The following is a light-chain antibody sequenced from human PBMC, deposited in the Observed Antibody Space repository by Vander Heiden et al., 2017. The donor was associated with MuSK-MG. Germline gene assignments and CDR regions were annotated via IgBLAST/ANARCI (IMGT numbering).Light chain of an antibody. CDR1: QRVRGSS. J-gene: IGKJ2*01. CDR2: GAS. V-gene: IGKV3-20*01. Sequence: EFVLTQSPGTLALSPGDRVTVSCRASQRVRGSSLALYQQKPGQAPRLPIYGASNRATGIPDRFSGSGSETDFTLTISRLAPEDFSVYYCQQYGISPYIFGQGTMMEIK. CDR3: QQYGISPYI.